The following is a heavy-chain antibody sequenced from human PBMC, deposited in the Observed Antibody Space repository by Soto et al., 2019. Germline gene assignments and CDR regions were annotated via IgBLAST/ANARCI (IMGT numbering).Heavy chain of an antibody. CDR1: GGSFSGYY. Sequence: PSETLSLTCAVYGGSFSGYYWSWIRQPPGKGLEWIGEINHSGSTNYNPSLKSRVTISVDTSKNQFSLKLSSVTAADTAVYYCATLGSGSYPNFDYWGQGTLVTVS. D-gene: IGHD3-10*01. CDR3: ATLGSGSYPNFDY. V-gene: IGHV4-34*01. CDR2: INHSGST. J-gene: IGHJ4*02.